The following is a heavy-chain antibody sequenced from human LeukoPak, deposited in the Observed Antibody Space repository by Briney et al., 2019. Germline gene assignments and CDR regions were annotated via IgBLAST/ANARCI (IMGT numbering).Heavy chain of an antibody. CDR1: GYSFTSYW. CDR3: ARQQFRDYYDMNDAFDI. V-gene: IGHV5-51*01. D-gene: IGHD3-22*01. CDR2: IYPGDSDT. J-gene: IGHJ3*02. Sequence: GESLQISCKGSGYSFTSYWIGWVRQMPGKGLEWMGIIYPGDSDTRYSPSFQGQVTISADKSISTAYLQWSSLKASDTAMYYCARQQFRDYYDMNDAFDIWGQGTMVTVSS.